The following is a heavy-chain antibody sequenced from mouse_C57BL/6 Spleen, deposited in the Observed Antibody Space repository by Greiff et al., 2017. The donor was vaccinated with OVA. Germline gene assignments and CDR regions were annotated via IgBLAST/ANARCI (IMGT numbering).Heavy chain of an antibody. Sequence: EVQLVESGGDLVKPGGSLKLSCAASGFTFSSYGMSWVRQTPDKRLEWVATISSGGSYTYYPDSVKGRFTISRDNAKNTLYLQMSSLKSEDTAMYYCARKEEGYWGQGTTLTVSS. CDR3: ARKEEGY. CDR2: ISSGGSYT. CDR1: GFTFSSYG. V-gene: IGHV5-6*01. J-gene: IGHJ2*01.